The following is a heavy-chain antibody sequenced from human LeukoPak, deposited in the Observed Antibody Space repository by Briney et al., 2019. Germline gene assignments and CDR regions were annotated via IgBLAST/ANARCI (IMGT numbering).Heavy chain of an antibody. CDR3: ARDRGYSYGIDY. Sequence: SETLSLTCTVSGGSISSYYWSLIRQPPGTGLEWIGYIYYSGSTNYNPSLKSRVTISVDTSKNQFSLKLSSVTAADTAVYYCARDRGYSYGIDYWGQGTLVTVTS. J-gene: IGHJ4*02. D-gene: IGHD5-18*01. CDR2: IYYSGST. V-gene: IGHV4-59*01. CDR1: GGSISSYY.